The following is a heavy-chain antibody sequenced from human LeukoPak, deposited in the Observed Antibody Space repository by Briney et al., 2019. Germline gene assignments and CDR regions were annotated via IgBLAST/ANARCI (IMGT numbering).Heavy chain of an antibody. D-gene: IGHD6-19*01. V-gene: IGHV3-23*01. CDR2: ISGSGGST. J-gene: IGHJ4*02. Sequence: GGSLRLSCAASGFXFTNYAITWVRQAPGKGREWVSTISGSGGSTYYADSVKGRFTISRDNSKNTLYLQMNSLRAEDTAVYYCAKCGSGWSHFDYWGQGTLVTVSS. CDR3: AKCGSGWSHFDY. CDR1: GFXFTNYA.